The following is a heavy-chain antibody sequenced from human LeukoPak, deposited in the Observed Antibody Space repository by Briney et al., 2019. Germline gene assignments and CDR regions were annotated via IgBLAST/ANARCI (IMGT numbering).Heavy chain of an antibody. CDR1: GFSISSSGVG. V-gene: IGHV2-5*01. Sequence: ESGPMLVKPTQTLTLTCIFSGFSISSSGVGVGWIRQPPGMVLKLLALIYWNDDQRYNPSLTTRLTIAKDTSKNQAVLTMTNMDPVDTATYYCAHEERYSFHLFDNWGQGTLVPVSS. CDR3: AHEERYSFHLFDN. D-gene: IGHD5-18*01. CDR2: IYWNDDQ. J-gene: IGHJ4*02.